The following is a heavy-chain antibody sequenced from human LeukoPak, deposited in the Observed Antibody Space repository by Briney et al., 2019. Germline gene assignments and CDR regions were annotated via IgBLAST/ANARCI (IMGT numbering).Heavy chain of an antibody. D-gene: IGHD3-22*01. CDR3: AKARGTVVPPFDY. CDR2: ISGSGGST. J-gene: IGHJ4*02. CDR1: GFTFSSYA. Sequence: AGGSLRLSCAASGFTFSSYAMSWSRQAPGKGLEGVSSISGSGGSTYYADSVKGRFTVSRDNSKNTLYLQMNSLRAEDTAVYYCAKARGTVVPPFDYWGQGTLATVSS. V-gene: IGHV3-23*01.